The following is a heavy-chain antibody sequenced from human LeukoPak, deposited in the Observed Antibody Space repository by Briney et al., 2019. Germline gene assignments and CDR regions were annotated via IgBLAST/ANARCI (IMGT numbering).Heavy chain of an antibody. V-gene: IGHV1-18*01. CDR2: ISAYNGNT. CDR1: GYTFTSYG. J-gene: IGHJ6*03. CDR3: ARAYCGGDCYRDYYMDV. Sequence: GASVKVSCKASGYTFTSYGISWVRQAPGQGLEWMGWISAYNGNTNYAQKLQGRVTMTTDTSTSTAYMELRSLRSDDTAVYYCARAYCGGDCYRDYYMDVWGKGTTVTVSS. D-gene: IGHD2-21*02.